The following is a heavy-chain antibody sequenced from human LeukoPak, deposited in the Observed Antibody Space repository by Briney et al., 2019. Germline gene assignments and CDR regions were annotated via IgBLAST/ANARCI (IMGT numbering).Heavy chain of an antibody. CDR2: INHSGST. J-gene: IGHJ4*02. D-gene: IGHD3-22*01. CDR3: ARALSTGYYDSSGYSRKNYFDY. V-gene: IGHV4-34*01. CDR1: GGSFSGYY. Sequence: PSETLSLTCAVYGGSFSGYYWSWIRQPPGKGLEWIGEINHSGSTNYNPSLKSRVTISVDTSKNQFSLKLSSVTAADTAVYYCARALSTGYYDSSGYSRKNYFDYWGQGTLVTVSS.